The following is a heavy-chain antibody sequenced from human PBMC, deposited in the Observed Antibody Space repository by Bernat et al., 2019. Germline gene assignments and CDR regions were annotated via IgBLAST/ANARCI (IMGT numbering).Heavy chain of an antibody. CDR2: ISYDGSNK. CDR1: GFTFSSYG. Sequence: QVQLVESGGGVVQPGRSLRLSCAASGFTFSSYGMHWVRQAPGKGLEWVAVISYDGSNKYYAESVKGRFTISRDNSKNTLYLQMNSLRAEDTAVYYCAKDGQWLVKRYYFDYWGQGTLVTVSS. J-gene: IGHJ4*02. V-gene: IGHV3-30*18. D-gene: IGHD6-19*01. CDR3: AKDGQWLVKRYYFDY.